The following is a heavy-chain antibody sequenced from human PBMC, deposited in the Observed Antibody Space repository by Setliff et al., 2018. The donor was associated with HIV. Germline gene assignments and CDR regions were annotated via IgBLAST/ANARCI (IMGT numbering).Heavy chain of an antibody. CDR2: IIPILGIA. V-gene: IGHV1-69*10. CDR3: ARVRSPPETWSYCGGDCYNDAFDI. D-gene: IGHD2-21*02. Sequence: GASVKVSCKASGYTFTSYGISWVRQAPGQGLEWMGGIIPILGIANYAQKFQGRVTITADESTSTAYMELSSLRSEDTAVCYCARVRSPPETWSYCGGDCYNDAFDIWGQGTMVTVSS. CDR1: GYTFTSYG. J-gene: IGHJ3*02.